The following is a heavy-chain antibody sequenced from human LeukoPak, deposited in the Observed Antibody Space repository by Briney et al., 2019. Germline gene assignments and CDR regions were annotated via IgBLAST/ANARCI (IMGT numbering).Heavy chain of an antibody. CDR1: SGFFSRNGYY. V-gene: IGHV4-39*01. CDR2: ILYSGTT. D-gene: IGHD2-15*01. J-gene: IGHJ2*01. Sequence: PSETLSLTCTVSSGFFSRNGYYWGWIRLPPGKGLEWIGSILYSGTTYNNPSLKSRVTMPVDTSKNQFSLRLNSVTAADTAVYYCARHVGGGYWYFDYWGRGTQVTVSS. CDR3: ARHVGGGYWYFDY.